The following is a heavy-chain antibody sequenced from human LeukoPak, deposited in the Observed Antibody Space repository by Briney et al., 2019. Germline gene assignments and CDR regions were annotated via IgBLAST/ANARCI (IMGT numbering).Heavy chain of an antibody. CDR2: INSDGSST. Sequence: PGGSLRLSCAASGFTFSSYWMHWVRQAPGQGLVWVSRINSDGSSTGYADSVKGRFTISRDNAKNTLYLQMNSLRAEDTAVYYCARETLINVDAFDIWGQGTMVTVSS. CDR1: GFTFSSYW. V-gene: IGHV3-74*01. CDR3: ARETLINVDAFDI. J-gene: IGHJ3*02. D-gene: IGHD3-16*01.